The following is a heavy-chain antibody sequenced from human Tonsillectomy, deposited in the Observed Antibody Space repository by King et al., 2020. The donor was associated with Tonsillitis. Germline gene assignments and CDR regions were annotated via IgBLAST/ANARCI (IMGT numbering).Heavy chain of an antibody. D-gene: IGHD3-10*01. CDR3: ARQFEGPRGHFDF. CDR2: IYYRGTT. CDR1: GVSFSSTSHY. J-gene: IGHJ4*02. V-gene: IGHV4-39*01. Sequence: VQLQESGPGLVKPSETLSLTCTVSGVSFSSTSHYWVWVRQPPGKGLEWTGTIYYRGTTYYNPSLKSRITISVDTSKSQFSLKLSSVTAADPAVYFCARQFEGPRGHFDFWGQGTLVTVSS.